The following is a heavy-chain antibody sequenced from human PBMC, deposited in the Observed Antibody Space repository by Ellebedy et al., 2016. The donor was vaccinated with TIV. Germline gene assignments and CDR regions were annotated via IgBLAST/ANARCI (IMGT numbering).Heavy chain of an antibody. Sequence: GESLKISCAASGFTFNSYAMSWVRQAPGKGLEWVSTISNTGSRTYYADSVEGRFIISRDNSKRTLYMQMNSLGAEDTAVYYCAKGRGGGSDSSAPRYYFDYWGLGTLVTVSS. CDR1: GFTFNSYA. J-gene: IGHJ4*02. D-gene: IGHD3-22*01. CDR2: ISNTGSRT. CDR3: AKGRGGGSDSSAPRYYFDY. V-gene: IGHV3-23*01.